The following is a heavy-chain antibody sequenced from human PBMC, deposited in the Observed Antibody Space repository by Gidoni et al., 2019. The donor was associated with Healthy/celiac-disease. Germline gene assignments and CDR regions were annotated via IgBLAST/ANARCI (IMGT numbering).Heavy chain of an antibody. D-gene: IGHD3-10*01. CDR3: ASTGDYYGSGSPHYYYGMDV. V-gene: IGHV4-59*08. Sequence: QVQLQESGPGLVKPSETLSLPCTASGGSISSYYWSWIRQPPGKGLEWIGYIYYSGGTNYNPSLKCRVTISVDTSKNQCSLKLSSVTAADTAVYYCASTGDYYGSGSPHYYYGMDVWGQGTTVTVSS. CDR2: IYYSGGT. J-gene: IGHJ6*02. CDR1: GGSISSYY.